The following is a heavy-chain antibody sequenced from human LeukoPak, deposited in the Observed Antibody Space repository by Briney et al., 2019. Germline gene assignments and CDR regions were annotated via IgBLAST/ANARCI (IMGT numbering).Heavy chain of an antibody. V-gene: IGHV3-21*04. CDR3: AKDIGTGDTYYYYGMDV. Sequence: GGSLRLSCAASGFTFNSYSMNWVRQTPGKGLEWVSSISSSSGYINYADSVKGRFTISRDNAKNSLYLQMNSLRAEDTALYYCAKDIGTGDTYYYYGMDVWGQGTTVTVSS. CDR2: ISSSSGYI. CDR1: GFTFNSYS. J-gene: IGHJ6*02. D-gene: IGHD7-27*01.